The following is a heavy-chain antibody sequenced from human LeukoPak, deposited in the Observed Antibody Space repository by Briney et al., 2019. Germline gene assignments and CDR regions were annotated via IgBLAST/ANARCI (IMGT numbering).Heavy chain of an antibody. D-gene: IGHD3-10*01. J-gene: IGHJ2*01. CDR1: GFTFGDYA. CDR2: IRSKAYGGTT. V-gene: IGHV3-49*04. CDR3: TRELVRGVIPDWYFDL. Sequence: GGSLRLSCTASGFTFGDYAMSWVRQAPGKGLEWVGFIRSKAYGGTTEYAASVKGRFTISRDDSKSIAYLQMNSLKTEDTAVYCCTRELVRGVIPDWYFDLWGRGTLVTVSS.